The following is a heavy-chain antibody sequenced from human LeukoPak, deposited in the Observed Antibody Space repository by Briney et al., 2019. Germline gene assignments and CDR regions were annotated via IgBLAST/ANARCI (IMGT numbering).Heavy chain of an antibody. Sequence: SETLSLTCTVSGGSISSGSYYWSWIRQPAGKGLEWIGRIYTSGSTNYNPSLKSRVTISVDTSKNQFSLKLSSVTAADTAVYYCARVPRAITFGGVITGGLNWGKGTTVTISS. V-gene: IGHV4-61*02. J-gene: IGHJ6*04. D-gene: IGHD3-16*01. CDR2: IYTSGST. CDR1: GGSISSGSYY. CDR3: ARVPRAITFGGVITGGLN.